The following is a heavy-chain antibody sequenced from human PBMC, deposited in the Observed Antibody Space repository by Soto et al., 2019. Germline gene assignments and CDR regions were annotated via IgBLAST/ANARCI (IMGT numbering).Heavy chain of an antibody. CDR1: PGSIRPINTH. D-gene: IGHD2-8*01. V-gene: IGHV4-31*03. Sequence: QGQLQAWGPELGGPPQTLSLTSTVSPGSIRPINTHWSGIRHTPEKGLKWIGSTSYSGSTCYHSSLKSRVTISLDTSKKQFSLTLTSVTAADTAVYYCARSAQWDGFDPWGQGTMVTVSS. CDR3: ARSAQWDGFDP. J-gene: IGHJ3*01. CDR2: TSYSGST.